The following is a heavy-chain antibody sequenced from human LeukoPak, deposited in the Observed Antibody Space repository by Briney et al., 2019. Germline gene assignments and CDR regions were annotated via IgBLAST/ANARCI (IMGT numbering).Heavy chain of an antibody. V-gene: IGHV1-2*02. CDR2: INPNSGGT. Sequence: ASVKVSCKASGYTFTGYYMHWVRQAPGQGLEWMGWINPNSGGTNYAQKFQGRVTMTRDTSISTAYMELSRLRSDDTAVYYCARGTSYYDILTGYYYYMDVWGKGTTVTISS. CDR1: GYTFTGYY. D-gene: IGHD3-9*01. CDR3: ARGTSYYDILTGYYYYMDV. J-gene: IGHJ6*03.